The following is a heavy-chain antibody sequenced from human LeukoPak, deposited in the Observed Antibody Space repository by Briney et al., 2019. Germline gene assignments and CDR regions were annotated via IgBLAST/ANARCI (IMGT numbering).Heavy chain of an antibody. V-gene: IGHV3-74*01. CDR2: INSDCSST. CDR1: GFTFGSYW. Sequence: GGSLRLSCAASGFTFGSYWMHWGRHAPGKGPVWVSRINSDCSSTSYADSVKGRLTISRDNAKNTLYLQMNSLRVEDTAVYYCASTNKLDYWGQGTLVTVSS. J-gene: IGHJ4*02. CDR3: ASTNKLDY.